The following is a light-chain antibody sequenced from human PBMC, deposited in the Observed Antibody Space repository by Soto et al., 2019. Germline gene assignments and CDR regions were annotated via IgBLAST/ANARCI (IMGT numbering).Light chain of an antibody. V-gene: IGKV1-8*01. CDR3: QQYYSYPPIT. J-gene: IGKJ5*01. CDR2: AAS. Sequence: AIRMTLSPSSLSASTGDRVTITCRASKGISSYLAWYQQKPEKAPKLLIYAASTLQSGVPSRFSGSGSGTDFTLSISCLQSEDFATYYCQQYYSYPPITFGQGTRLEIK. CDR1: KGISSY.